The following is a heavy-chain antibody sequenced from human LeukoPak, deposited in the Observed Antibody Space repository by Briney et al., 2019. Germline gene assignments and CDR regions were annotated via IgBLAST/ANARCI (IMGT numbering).Heavy chain of an antibody. D-gene: IGHD6-19*01. Sequence: ASVKVSCKASGYTFTSYAMHWVRQAPGQRLEWVGWINAGNGNTKYSQKFQGRVTITRDTSASTAYMELSSLRSEDTAVYYCARDVGAVARTDYWGQGTLVTVSS. J-gene: IGHJ4*02. CDR2: INAGNGNT. CDR1: GYTFTSYA. CDR3: ARDVGAVARTDY. V-gene: IGHV1-3*01.